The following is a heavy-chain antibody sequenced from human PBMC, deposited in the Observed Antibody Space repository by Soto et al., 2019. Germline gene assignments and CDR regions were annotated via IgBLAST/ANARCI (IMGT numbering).Heavy chain of an antibody. D-gene: IGHD4-4*01. CDR2: ISSSSSYI. CDR1: GFTFSSYS. V-gene: IGHV3-21*01. J-gene: IGHJ6*02. Sequence: PGGSLRLSCAASGFTFSSYSMNWVRQAPGKGLEWVSSISSSSSYIYYADSVKGRFTISRDNAKNSLYLQMNSLRAEDTAVYYCARSPSDVSTVTTFFYYYYGMDVWGQGTTVTVSS. CDR3: ARSPSDVSTVTTFFYYYYGMDV.